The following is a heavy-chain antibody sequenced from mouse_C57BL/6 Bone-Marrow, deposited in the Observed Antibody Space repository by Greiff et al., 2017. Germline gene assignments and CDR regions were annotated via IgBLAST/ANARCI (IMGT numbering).Heavy chain of an antibody. V-gene: IGHV14-4*01. CDR3: TTYFSVFAY. J-gene: IGHJ3*01. CDR1: GFNIKDDY. CDR2: IDPENGDT. D-gene: IGHD1-1*01. Sequence: EVQLQQSGAELVRPGASVKLSCTASGFNIKDDYMHWVKQRPEQGLEWIGWIDPENGDTEYASKFQGKATITADTSSNTAYLQLSSLSSEDTAVFFSTTYFSVFAYSGPGTLVSVSA.